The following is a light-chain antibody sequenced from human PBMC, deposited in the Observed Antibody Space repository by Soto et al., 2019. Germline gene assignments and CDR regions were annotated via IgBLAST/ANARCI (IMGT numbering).Light chain of an antibody. CDR2: GAS. J-gene: IGKJ3*01. CDR1: QSISSSY. CDR3: QQYGSSRFT. Sequence: EIVLTQSPGTLSLSPGERATLSCRASQSISSSYLAWYQQKPGQAPGLLVDGASSRATGIPDRFSGSGSGTDFTLTISRLEPEDFAVYYCQQYGSSRFTFGPGTKVDIK. V-gene: IGKV3-20*01.